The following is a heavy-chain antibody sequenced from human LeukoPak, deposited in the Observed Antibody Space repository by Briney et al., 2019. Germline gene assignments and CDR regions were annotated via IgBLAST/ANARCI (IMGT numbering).Heavy chain of an antibody. J-gene: IGHJ4*02. V-gene: IGHV3-30*18. CDR3: AKISIAAAGTGVDY. Sequence: GGSLRLSCAASGFTLSSYGMHWVRQAPGKGLEWVAVISYDGSNKYYADSVKGRFTISRDNSKNMLYLQMNSLRAEDTAVYYCAKISIAAAGTGVDYWGQGTLVTVSS. D-gene: IGHD6-13*01. CDR1: GFTLSSYG. CDR2: ISYDGSNK.